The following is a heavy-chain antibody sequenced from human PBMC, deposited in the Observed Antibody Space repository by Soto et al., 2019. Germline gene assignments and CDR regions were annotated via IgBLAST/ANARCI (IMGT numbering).Heavy chain of an antibody. CDR1: GYSFTSYW. D-gene: IGHD1-7*01. V-gene: IGHV5-51*01. CDR3: ARHKILGTTNPGNYYYIDV. CDR2: IYPGDSDT. Sequence: GESLKISCKGSGYSFTSYWIGWVRQMPGKGLEWMGIIYPGDSDTRYSPSFQGQVTISADKSISTAYLQWSSLKASDTAMYYCARHKILGTTNPGNYYYIDVWGKGTTVTVSS. J-gene: IGHJ6*03.